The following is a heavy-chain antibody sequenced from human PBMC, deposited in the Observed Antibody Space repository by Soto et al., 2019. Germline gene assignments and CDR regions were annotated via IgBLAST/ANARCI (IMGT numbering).Heavy chain of an antibody. V-gene: IGHV3-30-3*02. CDR2: ISYDGSNK. CDR3: AKRDPGMVRGVIPYFYYYYGMDV. CDR1: GFTFSSYA. Sequence: PGGSLRLSCAASGFTFSSYAMHWVRQAPGKGLEWVAVISYDGSNKYYADSVKGRFTISRDNSKNTLYLQMNSLRAEDTAVYYCAKRDPGMVRGVIPYFYYYYGMDVWGQGTTVTVSS. J-gene: IGHJ6*02. D-gene: IGHD3-10*01.